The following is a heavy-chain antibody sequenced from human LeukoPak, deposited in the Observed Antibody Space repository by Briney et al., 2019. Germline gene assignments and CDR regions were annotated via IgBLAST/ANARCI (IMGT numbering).Heavy chain of an antibody. V-gene: IGHV3-7*01. J-gene: IGHJ4*02. CDR3: ARDVDTAMVYSHYFDY. Sequence: QTGGSLRLSCAASGLTFSEHWMTWVRQAPGKGLEWVANIKQDGSEKYYVDSVKGRFTISRDNAKNSLYLQMNSLRAEDTAVYYCARDVDTAMVYSHYFDYWGQGTLVTVSS. CDR2: IKQDGSEK. D-gene: IGHD5-18*01. CDR1: GLTFSEHW.